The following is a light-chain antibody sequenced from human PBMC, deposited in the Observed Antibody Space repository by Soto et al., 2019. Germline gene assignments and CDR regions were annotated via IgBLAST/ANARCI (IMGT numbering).Light chain of an antibody. V-gene: IGKV3-11*01. J-gene: IGKJ2*01. CDR1: QSVSTY. CDR2: DAS. CDR3: QQRSNWPTYT. Sequence: EIVLTQSPATLSLSPGERATLSCRASQSVSTYLAWYQQKPGQAPRLLMYDASNRATAIPARFSGSGSGTDFTLTISSLEPEDFAVYYCQQRSNWPTYTFGQGTKLEIK.